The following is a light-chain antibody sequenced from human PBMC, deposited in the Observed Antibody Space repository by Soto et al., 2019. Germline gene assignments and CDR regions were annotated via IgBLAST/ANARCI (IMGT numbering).Light chain of an antibody. Sequence: SVLTQPPSVSAAPGQKVTISCSGNSSNIGGNSVSWYQQLPGTAPKLLIYDDNKRPSGTPDRFSGSKSGTSATLGITGFQTGDEADYYCGSWDSSLSAYVFGTGTKV. CDR2: DDN. J-gene: IGLJ1*01. V-gene: IGLV1-51*01. CDR3: GSWDSSLSAYV. CDR1: SSNIGGNS.